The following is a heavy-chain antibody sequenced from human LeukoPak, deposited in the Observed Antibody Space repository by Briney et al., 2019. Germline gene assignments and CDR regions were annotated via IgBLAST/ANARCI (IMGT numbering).Heavy chain of an antibody. CDR1: GYSFTSYW. D-gene: IGHD3-10*01. CDR3: ARGYYYGSGSYYLGAFDI. V-gene: IGHV5-51*01. CDR2: IYPGDSDT. J-gene: IGHJ3*02. Sequence: GESLKISCKSSGYSFTSYWIGWVRQMPGKGLEWMGIIYPGDSDTRYSPSFQGQVTIPADKSISTAYLQWSSLKASDTAMYYCARGYYYGSGSYYLGAFDIWGQGTMVTVSS.